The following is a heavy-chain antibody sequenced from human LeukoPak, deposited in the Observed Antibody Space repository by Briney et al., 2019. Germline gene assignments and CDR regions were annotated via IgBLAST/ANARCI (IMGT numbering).Heavy chain of an antibody. CDR1: GFTFSSYA. D-gene: IGHD3-9*01. CDR2: ISGSGGST. J-gene: IGHJ4*02. V-gene: IGHV3-23*01. CDR3: AKDRRYYDILTGYFDY. Sequence: GGSLRLSCAASGFTFSSYAMSWVRQAPGKGLEWVSAISGSGGSTYYADSVKGRFTISRDNPKNTLYLQMNSLRAEDTAVYYCAKDRRYYDILTGYFDYWGQGTLVTVSS.